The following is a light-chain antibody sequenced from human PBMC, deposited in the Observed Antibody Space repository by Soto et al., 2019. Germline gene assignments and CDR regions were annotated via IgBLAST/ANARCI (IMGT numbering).Light chain of an antibody. V-gene: IGKV1-33*01. CDR3: QQYDTLPLT. J-gene: IGKJ4*01. CDR2: DAS. CDR1: QDISNY. Sequence: DIQMTQSPSSLSASVGDRVTITCQASQDISNYLNWYQQKPGKAPKLQIYDASNLETGVPSSFRGRGSGTDFTFTSSSLQPEDIATYYCQQYDTLPLTFGGGTKVEIK.